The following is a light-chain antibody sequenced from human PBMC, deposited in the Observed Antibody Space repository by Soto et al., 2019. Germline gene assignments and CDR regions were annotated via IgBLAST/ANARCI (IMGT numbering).Light chain of an antibody. Sequence: EIVLTQSPGTLSFSPGERATLSCRASQSLNNNFLAWYQQKPGQAPRLLIYGASTRATGIPDRFSGRGSGTDFTLTISRLEPEDFAMYYCQQYDNIPRTFGQGTKVEVK. CDR2: GAS. J-gene: IGKJ1*01. CDR3: QQYDNIPRT. CDR1: QSLNNNF. V-gene: IGKV3-20*01.